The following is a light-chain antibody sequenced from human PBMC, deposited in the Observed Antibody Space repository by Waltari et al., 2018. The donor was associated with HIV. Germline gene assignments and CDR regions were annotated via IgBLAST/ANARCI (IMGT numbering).Light chain of an antibody. Sequence: QSVLTQPPSVSGAPGQRVTISCTGSSSNIGAGYDIHWYQQLPGTAPKLLIYGSGNRPSGVPDRFSGSKSGTSASLAITGLQAEDEADYYCQSYDSSLTGSVFG. V-gene: IGLV1-40*01. CDR2: GSG. CDR3: QSYDSSLTGSV. CDR1: SSNIGAGYD. J-gene: IGLJ1*01.